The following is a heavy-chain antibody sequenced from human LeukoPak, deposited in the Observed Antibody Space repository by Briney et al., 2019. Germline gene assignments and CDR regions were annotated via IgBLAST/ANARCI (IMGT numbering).Heavy chain of an antibody. J-gene: IGHJ4*02. Sequence: SVKVSCKASGGTFSSYAISWVRQAPGQGLEWMGRIIPIFGTANYAQKFQGRVTITTDESTSTAYMELSSLRSEDTAVYYCAREEDSSATGDYWGQGTLVTVSS. CDR3: AREEDSSATGDY. CDR1: GGTFSSYA. CDR2: IIPIFGTA. V-gene: IGHV1-69*05. D-gene: IGHD3-22*01.